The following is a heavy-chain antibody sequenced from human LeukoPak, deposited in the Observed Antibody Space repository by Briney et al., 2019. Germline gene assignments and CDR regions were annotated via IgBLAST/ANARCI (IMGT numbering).Heavy chain of an antibody. CDR2: ISGSGGST. CDR3: TKDRPTGYSFGYSYFDY. V-gene: IGHV3-23*01. CDR1: GFTFSSYA. Sequence: GGSLRRSCAASGFTFSSYAMTWVRQAPGKGLEWVSTISGSGGSTYYADSVKGRFTISRDNSKNTLYLQMNSLRAEDTAMYYCTKDRPTGYSFGYSYFDYWGQGTVVTVSS. J-gene: IGHJ4*02. D-gene: IGHD5-18*01.